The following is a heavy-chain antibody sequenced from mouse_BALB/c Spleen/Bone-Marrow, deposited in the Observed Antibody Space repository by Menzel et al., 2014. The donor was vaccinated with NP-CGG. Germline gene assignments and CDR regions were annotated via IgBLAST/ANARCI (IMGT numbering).Heavy chain of an antibody. Sequence: QVQLKESGAELVMPGASVKMSCKASGYTFTDYWMHWVKQRPGQGLEWIGAIDTSDSYTSYNQKFKGKATLTVDESSSTAYMQLSSLTPEDSAVYYCAREGYGYQYFDYWGQGTTLTVSS. D-gene: IGHD2-2*01. CDR2: IDTSDSYT. CDR1: GYTFTDYW. J-gene: IGHJ2*01. V-gene: IGHV1-69*01. CDR3: AREGYGYQYFDY.